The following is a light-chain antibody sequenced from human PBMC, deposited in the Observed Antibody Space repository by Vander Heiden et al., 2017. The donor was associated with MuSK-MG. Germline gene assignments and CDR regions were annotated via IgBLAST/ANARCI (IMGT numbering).Light chain of an antibody. CDR3: QQFDTYPLT. Sequence: AIQLTQSPSSLSASVGDRVTITCRASQGISSALAWYQQRPRQSPKLLIFQASTLEPGVPSRFSGTGSGTDFTLTISGLQSEDFATYYCQQFDTYPLTFGGGTKVDIE. V-gene: IGKV1-13*02. CDR1: QGISSA. J-gene: IGKJ4*01. CDR2: QAS.